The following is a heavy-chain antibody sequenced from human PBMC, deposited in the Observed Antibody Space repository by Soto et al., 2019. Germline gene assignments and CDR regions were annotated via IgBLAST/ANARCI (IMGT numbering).Heavy chain of an antibody. CDR1: GGTFSSYA. V-gene: IGHV1-69*13. CDR2: IIPIFGTA. D-gene: IGHD3-22*01. J-gene: IGHJ4*02. Sequence: SVKVSCEASGGTFSSYAISWVRQAPGQGLEWMGGIIPIFGTANYAQKFQGRVTITADESTSTDYMELSSLRSEDTAVYYCARGHYYDSSGLFEYWGQGTLVTVSS. CDR3: ARGHYYDSSGLFEY.